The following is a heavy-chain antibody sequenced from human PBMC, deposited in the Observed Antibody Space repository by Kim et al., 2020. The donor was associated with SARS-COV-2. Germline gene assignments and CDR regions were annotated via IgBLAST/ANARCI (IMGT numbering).Heavy chain of an antibody. V-gene: IGHV3-74*01. J-gene: IGHJ4*02. CDR3: SRDTFGPEDA. CDR1: AFRFSDYW. CDR2: MNEDGHTT. D-gene: IGHD3-3*01. Sequence: GGSLRLSCAASAFRFSDYWMHWVRQAPGKGLEWVSRMNEDGHTTDYADSVKGRFTISKDNAKNMLFLHMNSLTVEDTAVYFCSRDTFGPEDAWGQGTLVTVSS.